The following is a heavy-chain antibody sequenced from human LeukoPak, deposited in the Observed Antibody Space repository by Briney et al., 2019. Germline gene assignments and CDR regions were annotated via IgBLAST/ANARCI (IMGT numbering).Heavy chain of an antibody. Sequence: SETLSLTCTVSGGSISSYYWSWIRQPAGKGLEWIGRIYTSGSTNYNPSLKSRVTMSVDTSKNQFSLKLSSVTAADTAVYYCARVKEDYYDSSGYYYNPSHWFDPWGQGTLVTVSS. V-gene: IGHV4-4*07. CDR1: GGSISSYY. J-gene: IGHJ5*02. CDR2: IYTSGST. CDR3: ARVKEDYYDSSGYYYNPSHWFDP. D-gene: IGHD3-22*01.